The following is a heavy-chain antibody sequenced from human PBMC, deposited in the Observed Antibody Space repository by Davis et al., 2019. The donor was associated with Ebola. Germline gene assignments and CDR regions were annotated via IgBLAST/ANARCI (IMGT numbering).Heavy chain of an antibody. Sequence: AASVTVSCLASGYIFTEYYIHWVRQAPGQGPEWMGQIRPDRGDTKYAQKFQGRVTGTRDTPTTTVYMDLSSLRSEDTALYYCTTPGGQDSGYDVFDIWGQGTMVTVSS. CDR3: TTPGGQDSGYDVFDI. D-gene: IGHD5-12*01. CDR2: IRPDRGDT. CDR1: GYIFTEYY. J-gene: IGHJ3*02. V-gene: IGHV1/OR15-1*04.